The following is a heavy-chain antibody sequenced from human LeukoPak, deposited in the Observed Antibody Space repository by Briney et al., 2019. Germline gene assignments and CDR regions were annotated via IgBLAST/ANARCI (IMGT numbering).Heavy chain of an antibody. CDR1: GYSISSGYY. V-gene: IGHV4-38-2*01. CDR3: ARTLYDSSGYYFDC. J-gene: IGHJ4*02. D-gene: IGHD3-22*01. CDR2: IYTSGST. Sequence: PSETLSLTCAVSGYSISSGYYWGWIRQPAGKGLEWIGRIYTSGSTNYNPSLKSRVTISVDTSKNPFSLKLSSVTAADTAVYYCARTLYDSSGYYFDCWGQGTLVTVSS.